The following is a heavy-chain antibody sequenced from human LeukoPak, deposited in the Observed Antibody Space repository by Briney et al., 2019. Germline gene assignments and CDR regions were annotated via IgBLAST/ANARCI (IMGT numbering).Heavy chain of an antibody. Sequence: SETLSLTCTVSGGSIISYYWSWIRQPPGKGLEWIGYIYYSGSTNYNPSLKSRVSISVDTSKNQFSLKLSSVTAADTAVYFCARAIVVVITASSYYFDYWGQGTLVTVSS. CDR2: IYYSGST. CDR1: GGSIISYY. J-gene: IGHJ4*02. D-gene: IGHD2-15*01. V-gene: IGHV4-59*08. CDR3: ARAIVVVITASSYYFDY.